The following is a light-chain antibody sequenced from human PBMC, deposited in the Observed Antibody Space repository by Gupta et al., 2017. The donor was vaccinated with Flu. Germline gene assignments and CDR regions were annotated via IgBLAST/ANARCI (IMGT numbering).Light chain of an antibody. CDR2: GNT. CDR1: RSNIGAGYD. CDR3: QSFDSSLSGYV. Sequence: QSVLTQPPSVSGAPGQRVTISCTGSRSNIGAGYDVHWYQQLPGAAPRLLIHGNTNRPSGVPDRFSGSKSGTSASLAITGLQAEDEADYYCQSFDSSLSGYVFGPGTRVTVL. V-gene: IGLV1-40*01. J-gene: IGLJ1*01.